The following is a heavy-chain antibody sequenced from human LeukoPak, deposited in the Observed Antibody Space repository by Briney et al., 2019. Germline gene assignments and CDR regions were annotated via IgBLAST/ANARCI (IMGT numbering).Heavy chain of an antibody. D-gene: IGHD6-13*01. V-gene: IGHV4-31*03. CDR2: ISYTGNT. CDR1: GGSISSGYY. Sequence: TSETLSLTCTVSGGSISSGYYWTWIRQPPGKGLEWMGFISYTGNTYYKSSLKSRITMSVDTSKSHFSLNLSSVTAADTAVYYCARGPSSGSTSRFDLWGRGTLVTVPS. J-gene: IGHJ2*01. CDR3: ARGPSSGSTSRFDL.